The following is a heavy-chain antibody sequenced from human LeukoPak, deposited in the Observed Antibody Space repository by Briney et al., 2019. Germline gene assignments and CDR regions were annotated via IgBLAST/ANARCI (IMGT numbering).Heavy chain of an antibody. Sequence: GGSLRLSCAASGFTFCSHGIHWVRQAPGKGLEWVAFIRYDGSSKYNADSVKGRFTISRDNSKNTVYLQMSSLRAEDTAVYYCAKDMGGLLAKHYLDYWGQGTLITVSS. CDR3: AKDMGGLLAKHYLDY. V-gene: IGHV3-30*02. J-gene: IGHJ4*02. CDR2: IRYDGSSK. CDR1: GFTFCSHG. D-gene: IGHD1-26*01.